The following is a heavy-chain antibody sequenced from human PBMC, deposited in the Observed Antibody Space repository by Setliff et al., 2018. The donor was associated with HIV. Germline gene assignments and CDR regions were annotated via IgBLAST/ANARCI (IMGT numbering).Heavy chain of an antibody. CDR3: ARHLRWELPYYFDY. Sequence: SETLSLTCTVSGGSISSSSYYWGWIRQPPGKGLEWIGSIYYSGATYYNPSLKSRVTLSVDTSNNQFSLKLSSVTAADTAVYYCARHLRWELPYYFDYWGQGTLVTRLL. V-gene: IGHV4-39*01. J-gene: IGHJ4*02. CDR1: GGSISSSSYY. CDR2: IYYSGAT. D-gene: IGHD1-26*01.